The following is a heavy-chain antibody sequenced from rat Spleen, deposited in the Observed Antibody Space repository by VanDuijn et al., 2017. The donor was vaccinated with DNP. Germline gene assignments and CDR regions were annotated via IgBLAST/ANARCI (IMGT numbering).Heavy chain of an antibody. CDR1: GFTFSDYY. CDR2: IGSDGDSN. CDR3: ARYSFRRIWDY. Sequence: EVQLVESGGGLVQPGRSLKLSCAASGFTFSDYYMAWVRQAPAKGLEWVAYIGSDGDSNYNGDSVRGRFTISRDNAERTLYLQMSSLRSEDMATYYCARYSFRRIWDYWGQGTSVTVSS. D-gene: IGHD1-11*01. V-gene: IGHV5-22*01. J-gene: IGHJ4*01.